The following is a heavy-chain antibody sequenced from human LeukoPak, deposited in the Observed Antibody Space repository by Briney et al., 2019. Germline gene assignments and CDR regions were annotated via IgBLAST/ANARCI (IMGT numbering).Heavy chain of an antibody. CDR2: IYYSGST. Sequence: SETLSLTCTVSGGSISSSSYYWGWIRQPPGKGLEWIGSIYYSGSTYYNPSLKSRVTISVDTSKNQFSLKLSSVTPEDTAVYYCAREDYDILTGSLFDYWGQGTLVTVSS. CDR1: GGSISSSSYY. V-gene: IGHV4-39*07. D-gene: IGHD3-9*01. J-gene: IGHJ4*02. CDR3: AREDYDILTGSLFDY.